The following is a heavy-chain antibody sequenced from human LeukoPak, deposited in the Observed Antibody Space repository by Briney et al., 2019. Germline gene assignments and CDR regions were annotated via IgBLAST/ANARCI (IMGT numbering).Heavy chain of an antibody. CDR2: INGDGSST. CDR3: ARSGHCISTSCYSIWRRSLYGMDV. V-gene: IGHV3-74*01. J-gene: IGHJ6*02. CDR1: GFTFSSSW. D-gene: IGHD2-2*02. Sequence: GGSLRLSCAASGFTFSSSWMHWVRQAPGKGLVWVSRINGDGSSTNYADSVKGRFTISRDNAKNTLYLQMNSLRAEDTAVYYCARSGHCISTSCYSIWRRSLYGMDVWGQGTTVTVSS.